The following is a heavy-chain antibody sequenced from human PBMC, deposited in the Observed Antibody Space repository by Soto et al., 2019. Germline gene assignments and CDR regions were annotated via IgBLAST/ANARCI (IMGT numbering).Heavy chain of an antibody. CDR2: SNAGNGNT. Sequence: QVQLVQSGAEVKKPGASVKVSCKASGYTFTSYAMHWVRQAPGQRLEWMGWSNAGNGNTTYSQKFQGRVTITRDTSESTAYMELSSLRSEDTAVYYCARSLLWFGELLDYCDYYMDLWGKGTTVTVSS. V-gene: IGHV1-3*01. CDR1: GYTFTSYA. D-gene: IGHD3-10*01. J-gene: IGHJ6*03. CDR3: ARSLLWFGELLDYCDYYMDL.